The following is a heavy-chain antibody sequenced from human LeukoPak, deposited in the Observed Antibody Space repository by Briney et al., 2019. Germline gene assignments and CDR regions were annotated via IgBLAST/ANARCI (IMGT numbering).Heavy chain of an antibody. D-gene: IGHD5-24*01. J-gene: IGHJ4*02. CDR1: GFTFSSYA. CDR2: ISYDGSNK. CDR3: ASSKPGYKMLYYFDY. V-gene: IGHV3-30*04. Sequence: GGSLRLSCAASGFTFSSYAMHWVRQAPGKGLEWVAVISYDGSNKYYADSVKGRFTISRDNSKNTLYLQMNSLRAEDTAVYYSASSKPGYKMLYYFDYWGQGTLVTVSS.